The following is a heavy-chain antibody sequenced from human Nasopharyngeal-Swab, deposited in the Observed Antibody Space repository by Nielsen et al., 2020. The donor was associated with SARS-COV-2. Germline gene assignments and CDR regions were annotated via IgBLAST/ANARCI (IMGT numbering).Heavy chain of an antibody. D-gene: IGHD3-10*01. V-gene: IGHV4-59*01. J-gene: IGHJ4*02. CDR3: ARGRARITMVRGVKQQHFDY. CDR2: IYYSGST. Sequence: WIRQPPGQGLEWIGYIYYSGSTNYSPSLKSRVTISVDTSKNQFSLKLSSVTAADTAVYYCARGRARITMVRGVKQQHFDYWGQGTLVTVSS.